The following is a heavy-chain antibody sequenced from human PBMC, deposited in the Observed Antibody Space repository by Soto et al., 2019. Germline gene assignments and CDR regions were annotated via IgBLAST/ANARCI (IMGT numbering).Heavy chain of an antibody. CDR2: ISGSGGST. CDR1: GVTFSSYA. CDR3: AKVHGGALRYFDWLPHPSTGTGFDY. D-gene: IGHD3-9*01. J-gene: IGHJ4*02. Sequence: GGSLRLSCAASGVTFSSYAMSWVRQAPGKGLEWVSAISGSGGSTYYADSVKGRFTISRDNSKNTLYLQMNSLRAEDTAVYYCAKVHGGALRYFDWLPHPSTGTGFDYWGQGTLVTVSS. V-gene: IGHV3-23*01.